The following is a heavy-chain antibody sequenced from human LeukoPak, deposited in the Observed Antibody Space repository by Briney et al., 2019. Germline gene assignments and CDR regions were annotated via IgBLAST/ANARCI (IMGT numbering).Heavy chain of an antibody. CDR3: AKDVFLEWLPTDVGYYGMDV. D-gene: IGHD3-3*01. CDR2: ISWNSGSI. CDR1: GFTFDDYA. V-gene: IGHV3-9*01. Sequence: GGSLRLSCAASGFTFDDYAMHWVRHAPGKGLEWVSGISWNSGSIGYADSVKGRFTISRDNAKNSLYLQMNSLGAEDTALYYCAKDVFLEWLPTDVGYYGMDVWGQGTTVTVSS. J-gene: IGHJ6*02.